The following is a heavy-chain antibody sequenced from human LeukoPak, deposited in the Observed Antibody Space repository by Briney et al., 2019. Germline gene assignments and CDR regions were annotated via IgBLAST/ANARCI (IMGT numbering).Heavy chain of an antibody. Sequence: GGSLRLSCAASGFSFGNYGMNWVRQAPGKGLEWVSAIGAGGRTTYYADSVKGRFTISRDNSKNTLYLQMNSLRAEDTAVYYCAKDDSGSLYDAFDIWGQGTMVTVSS. J-gene: IGHJ3*02. D-gene: IGHD1-26*01. CDR3: AKDDSGSLYDAFDI. CDR1: GFSFGNYG. V-gene: IGHV3-23*01. CDR2: IGAGGRTT.